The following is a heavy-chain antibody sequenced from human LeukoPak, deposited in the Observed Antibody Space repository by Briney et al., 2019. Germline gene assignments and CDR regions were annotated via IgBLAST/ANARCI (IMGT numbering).Heavy chain of an antibody. J-gene: IGHJ4*02. CDR1: GFTFSSYA. CDR3: ARGPSGGNGFSY. V-gene: IGHV3-7*04. Sequence: PGGSLRLSCAASGFTFSSYAMSWVRQAPGKGLEWVANIKQDGSERYYVDSVKGRFTISRDNAKNSLYLQMNSLRAVDTAVYYCARGPSGGNGFSYWGRGTLVTVSS. CDR2: IKQDGSER. D-gene: IGHD2-15*01.